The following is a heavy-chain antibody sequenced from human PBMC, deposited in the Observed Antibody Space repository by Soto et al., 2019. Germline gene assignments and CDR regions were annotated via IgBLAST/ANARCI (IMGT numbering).Heavy chain of an antibody. J-gene: IGHJ6*02. V-gene: IGHV4-39*01. D-gene: IGHD1-26*01. Sequence: AETLSLTCTVSGGSISSSSYYWGWIRQPPGKGLGWIGSIYYSGSTYYNPSLKSRVTISVDTSKNQFSLQLSSVTAADTAVYYCAGGSGSYYYYYGMDVWGQGKTVTVSS. CDR1: GGSISSSSYY. CDR3: AGGSGSYYYYYGMDV. CDR2: IYYSGST.